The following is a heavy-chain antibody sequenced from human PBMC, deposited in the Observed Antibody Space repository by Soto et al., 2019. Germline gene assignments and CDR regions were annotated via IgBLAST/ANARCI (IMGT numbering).Heavy chain of an antibody. D-gene: IGHD3-10*01. CDR3: ARHWITMVRGVCHFDY. Sequence: PSETLSLTCTVSGGSISSYYWSWIRQLPGKGLEWIGYIYYSGSTNYNPSLKSRVTMSVDPFKNQFSLKLISVTAADTAVYYCARHWITMVRGVCHFDYWGQGTLVTVSS. J-gene: IGHJ4*02. V-gene: IGHV4-59*08. CDR2: IYYSGST. CDR1: GGSISSYY.